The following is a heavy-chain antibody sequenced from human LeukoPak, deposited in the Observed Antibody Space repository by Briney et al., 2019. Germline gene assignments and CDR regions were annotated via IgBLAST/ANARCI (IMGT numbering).Heavy chain of an antibody. CDR3: ARDPDSSGYYFNYGMDV. CDR1: GGTFSSYA. Sequence: SVEVSCKASGGTFSSYAISWVRQAPGQGLEWMGGIIPIFGTANYAQKFQGRVTITADESTSTAYMGLSSLRSEDTAVYYCARDPDSSGYYFNYGMDVWGQGTTVTVSS. D-gene: IGHD3-22*01. J-gene: IGHJ6*02. CDR2: IIPIFGTA. V-gene: IGHV1-69*13.